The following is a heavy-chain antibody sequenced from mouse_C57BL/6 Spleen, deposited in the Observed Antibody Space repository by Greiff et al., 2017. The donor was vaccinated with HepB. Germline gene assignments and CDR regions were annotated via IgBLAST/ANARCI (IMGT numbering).Heavy chain of an antibody. J-gene: IGHJ4*01. CDR3: ARGLLRWDY. Sequence: VQLQQSGPELVKPGASVRIPCKASGYKFTDYNMDWVKQSHGKSLEWIGDINPNNGGTNYNQKFKGKAKLTVDKSSSTAYMELRSLTSEDTAVYYCARGLLRWDYWGQGTSVTVSS. D-gene: IGHD1-1*01. V-gene: IGHV1-18*01. CDR1: GYKFTDYN. CDR2: INPNNGGT.